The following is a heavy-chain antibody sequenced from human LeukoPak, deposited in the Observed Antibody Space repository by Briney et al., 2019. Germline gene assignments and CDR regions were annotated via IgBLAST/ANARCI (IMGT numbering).Heavy chain of an antibody. D-gene: IGHD6-6*01. CDR3: ARGRAAGPSSDFDI. J-gene: IGHJ3*02. Sequence: GVSLRLSCAASGFTFSSYDMHWVRQATGKGLEWVSAIGTAGDTYYPGSVKGRFTISRENAKNSLYLQMNSLRAGDTAVYYCARGRAAGPSSDFDIWGQGTMVTVSS. CDR1: GFTFSSYD. CDR2: IGTAGDT. V-gene: IGHV3-13*01.